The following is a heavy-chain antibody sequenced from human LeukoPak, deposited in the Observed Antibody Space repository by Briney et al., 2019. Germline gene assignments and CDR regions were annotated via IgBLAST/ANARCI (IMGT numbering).Heavy chain of an antibody. CDR1: GGSISSSSYY. Sequence: SETLSLTCTVSGGSISSSSYYWGWIRQPPGKGLEWIGSFYYSGSTYYNPSLKSRVTISVETSKNPFSLKLSSVTAADTAVYYCARHGGSYSFDYWGQGTLVTVSS. V-gene: IGHV4-39*01. CDR2: FYYSGST. D-gene: IGHD1-26*01. J-gene: IGHJ4*02. CDR3: ARHGGSYSFDY.